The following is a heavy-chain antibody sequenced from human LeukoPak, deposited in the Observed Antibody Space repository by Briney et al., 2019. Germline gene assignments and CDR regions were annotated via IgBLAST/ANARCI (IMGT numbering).Heavy chain of an antibody. J-gene: IGHJ4*02. CDR3: ARAHTLDRITKYYFDY. Sequence: RGESLKISCKGSGYSFTSYWIGWVRQMPGKGLEWMGIIYPGDSDARYSPSFHGQVTISADKSISTAYLQWSSLKASDTAMYYCARAHTLDRITKYYFDYWGQGTLVTVSS. CDR1: GYSFTSYW. D-gene: IGHD2-2*01. V-gene: IGHV5-51*01. CDR2: IYPGDSDA.